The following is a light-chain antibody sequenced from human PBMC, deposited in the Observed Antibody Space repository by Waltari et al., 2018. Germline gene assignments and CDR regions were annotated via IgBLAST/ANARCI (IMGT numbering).Light chain of an antibody. CDR3: SSYTSSSLYV. CDR2: EVS. Sequence: QSALTQPASVSGSPGQSITISCPGTSRDVGGYNYVSWYQQHPVKAPKLMIYEVSNRPSGVSNRFSGSKSGNTASLTISGLQAEDEADYYCSSYTSSSLYVFGTGTKVTVL. V-gene: IGLV2-14*01. CDR1: SRDVGGYNY. J-gene: IGLJ1*01.